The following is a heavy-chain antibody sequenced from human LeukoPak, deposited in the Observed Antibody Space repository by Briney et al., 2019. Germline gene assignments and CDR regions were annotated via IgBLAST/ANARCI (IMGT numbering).Heavy chain of an antibody. J-gene: IGHJ4*02. CDR2: ISYDGSNK. Sequence: PGGSLRLSCSASGFTFSSYAMHWVRQAPGKGLEWVAVISYDGSNKYYADSVKGRFTISRDNSKNTLYLQMNSLRAEDTAVYYCAREDEMATIGVWGQGTLVTVSS. CDR3: AREDEMATIGV. CDR1: GFTFSSYA. D-gene: IGHD5-24*01. V-gene: IGHV3-30-3*01.